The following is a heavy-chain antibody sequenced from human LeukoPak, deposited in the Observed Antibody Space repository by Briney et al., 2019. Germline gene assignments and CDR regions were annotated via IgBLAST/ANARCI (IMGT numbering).Heavy chain of an antibody. V-gene: IGHV1-2*06. D-gene: IGHD3-22*01. J-gene: IGHJ5*02. CDR1: GYTFTGYY. CDR2: INPNSSGT. Sequence: ASVKVSCKASGYTFTGYYMHLVRQAPGQGLEWMGLINPNSSGTNYAQKFQGRVTMTRDTSISTAYLELSRLRSDDTAVYYCARDRNYYDSSGYYSGWFDPWGQGTLDTVSS. CDR3: ARDRNYYDSSGYYSGWFDP.